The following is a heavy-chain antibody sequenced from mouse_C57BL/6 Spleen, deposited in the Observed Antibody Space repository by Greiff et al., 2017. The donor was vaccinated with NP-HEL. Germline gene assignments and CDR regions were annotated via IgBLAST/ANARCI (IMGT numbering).Heavy chain of an antibody. J-gene: IGHJ2*01. CDR1: GYTFTSYW. V-gene: IGHV1-59*01. Sequence: QVQLQQPGAELVRPGTSVKLSCKASGYTFTSYWMHWVKQRPGQGLEWIGVIDPSDSYTNYNQKFKGKATLTVDTSSSTAYMQLSSLTSEDSAVYYCARKAGYGYDALFGDWGKGTTLTVSS. D-gene: IGHD2-2*01. CDR3: ARKAGYGYDALFGD. CDR2: IDPSDSYT.